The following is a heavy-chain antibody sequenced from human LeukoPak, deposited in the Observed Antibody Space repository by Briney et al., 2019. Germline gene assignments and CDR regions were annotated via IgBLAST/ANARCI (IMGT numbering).Heavy chain of an antibody. J-gene: IGHJ4*02. V-gene: IGHV4-34*01. CDR2: INHSGST. D-gene: IGHD5-18*01. CDR1: GGSFSGYY. Sequence: PSETLSLTCAVYGGSFSGYYWSWIRQPPGKGLEWIGEINHSGSTNYNPSLKSRVTISVDTSKNQFSLKLSSVTAADTAVYYCATSPVYSYGHPYYFDYWGQGTLVTVSS. CDR3: ATSPVYSYGHPYYFDY.